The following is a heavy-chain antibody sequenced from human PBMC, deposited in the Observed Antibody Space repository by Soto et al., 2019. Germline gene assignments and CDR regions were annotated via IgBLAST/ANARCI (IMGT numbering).Heavy chain of an antibody. D-gene: IGHD6-13*01. CDR1: GFTFSSYA. CDR3: AKVIAAAGSGYWFDP. V-gene: IGHV3-23*01. J-gene: IGHJ5*02. CDR2: TSGSGGST. Sequence: EVQLLESGGGLVQPGGSLRLSCAASGFTFSSYAMSWVRQAPGKGLEWVSATSGSGGSTYYADSVKGRFTISRDNSKKTLYLQMNSLRAEDTAGYYCAKVIAAAGSGYWFDPWGQGTLVTVSS.